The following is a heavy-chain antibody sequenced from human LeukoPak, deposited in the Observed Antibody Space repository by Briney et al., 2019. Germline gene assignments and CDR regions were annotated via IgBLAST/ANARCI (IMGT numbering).Heavy chain of an antibody. CDR1: GGTFSSYA. J-gene: IGHJ4*02. CDR3: ARTRPNYYYGSGSYYTPFDY. Sequence: ASVKVSCKASGGTFSSYAISWVRQAPGKGLEWMGGIIPIFGTANYAQKFQGRVTITADESTSTAYMELSSLRSEDTAVYYCARTRPNYYYGSGSYYTPFDYWGQGTLVTVSS. CDR2: IIPIFGTA. V-gene: IGHV1-69*13. D-gene: IGHD3-10*01.